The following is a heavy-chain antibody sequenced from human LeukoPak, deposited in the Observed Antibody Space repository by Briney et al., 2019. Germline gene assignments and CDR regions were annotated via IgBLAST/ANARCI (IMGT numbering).Heavy chain of an antibody. CDR3: ARDHPVGATSFDS. D-gene: IGHD1-26*01. J-gene: IGHJ4*02. CDR2: INWNGDST. V-gene: IGHV3-20*04. CDR1: RFIFDDYA. Sequence: GRSLRLSCAASRFIFDDYAMSWVRQAPGKGLEWVSDINWNGDSTTYADSVKGRFTISRDNAKNSLYLQMNSLRAEDTAFYYCARDHPVGATSFDSWGQGTLVTVSS.